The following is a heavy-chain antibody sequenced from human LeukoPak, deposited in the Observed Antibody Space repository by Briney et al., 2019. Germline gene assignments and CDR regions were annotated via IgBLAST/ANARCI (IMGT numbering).Heavy chain of an antibody. CDR1: GFTFSSYE. V-gene: IGHV3-48*03. J-gene: IGHJ5*02. CDR3: AREGATMVRGVDNWFDP. CDR2: ISSSGSTI. Sequence: SGGSLRLSCAASGFTFSSYEMNWVRQAPGKGLEWVSYISSSGSTIYYADSVKGRFTISRDNAKNSLYLQMNSLRAEETAVYYCAREGATMVRGVDNWFDPWGQGTLVTVSS. D-gene: IGHD3-10*01.